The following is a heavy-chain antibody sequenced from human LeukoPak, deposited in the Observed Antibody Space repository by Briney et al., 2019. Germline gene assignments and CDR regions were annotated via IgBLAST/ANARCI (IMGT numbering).Heavy chain of an antibody. CDR3: AKGSYSGSPLVNFDY. CDR1: GDPIGSSTYY. J-gene: IGHJ4*02. Sequence: ETLSLTCTVSGDPIGSSTYYWGWIRQPPGKGLEWVSGISAGGSSTYHADSVKGRFTISRDNSKNTLHLQMNSLRAEDTAVYYCAKGSYSGSPLVNFDYWGQGTLVTVSS. D-gene: IGHD1-26*01. V-gene: IGHV3-23*01. CDR2: ISAGGSST.